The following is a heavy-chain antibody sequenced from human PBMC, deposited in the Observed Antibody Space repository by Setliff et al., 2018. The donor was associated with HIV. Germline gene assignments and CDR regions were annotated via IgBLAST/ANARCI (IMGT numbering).Heavy chain of an antibody. J-gene: IGHJ6*02. CDR1: GYTFTSYG. V-gene: IGHV1-18*01. D-gene: IGHD3-3*01. CDR3: ARLGLEWLLLSTYYYYGMDV. Sequence: VASVKVSCKASGYTFTSYGISWVRQAPGQGLEWMGWISAYNGNTNYAQKLQGRVTMTTDTSTSTAYMELRSLRSDDTAVYYCARLGLEWLLLSTYYYYGMDVWGQGTTVTVSS. CDR2: ISAYNGNT.